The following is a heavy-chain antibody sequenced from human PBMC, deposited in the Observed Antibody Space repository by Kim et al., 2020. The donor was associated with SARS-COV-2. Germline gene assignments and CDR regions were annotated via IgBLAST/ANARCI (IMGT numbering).Heavy chain of an antibody. CDR2: ISSSSSTI. CDR3: ARDPYCYDSSGYPPYYYYYGMDV. Sequence: GGSLRLSCAASGFTFSSYSMNWVRQAPGKGLEWVSYISSSSSTIYYADSVKGRFTISRDNAKNSLYLQMNSLRDEDTAVYYCARDPYCYDSSGYPPYYYYYGMDVWGQGTTVTVSS. D-gene: IGHD3-22*01. J-gene: IGHJ6*02. CDR1: GFTFSSYS. V-gene: IGHV3-48*02.